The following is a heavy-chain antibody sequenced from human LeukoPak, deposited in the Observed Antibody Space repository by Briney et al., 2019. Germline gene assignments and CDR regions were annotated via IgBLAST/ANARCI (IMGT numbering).Heavy chain of an antibody. Sequence: PSETLSLTCAVSGGSISSSNWWSWVRQPPGKGLEWIGYIYYSGSTNYNPSLKSRVTISVDTSKNQFSLKLSSVTAADTAVYYCASRGRGSGSYYGYWGQGTLVTVSS. CDR2: IYYSGST. V-gene: IGHV4-4*02. D-gene: IGHD3-10*01. CDR3: ASRGRGSGSYYGY. CDR1: GGSISSSNW. J-gene: IGHJ4*02.